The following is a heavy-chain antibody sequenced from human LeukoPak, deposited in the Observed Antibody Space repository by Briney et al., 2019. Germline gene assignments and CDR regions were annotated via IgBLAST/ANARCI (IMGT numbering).Heavy chain of an antibody. Sequence: ASVKVSCKASGYTFTNYFIHWVRQAPGQGLEWMGIINPSEDDTIYAQNFQGRVTMTRDMSTSTVYMELSSLRSDNTAVYYCARVGYPGSGSFFDPEILPKPNFDYWGQGTLVTVSS. CDR1: GYTFTNYF. J-gene: IGHJ4*02. V-gene: IGHV1-46*01. D-gene: IGHD3-10*01. CDR3: ARVGYPGSGSFFDPEILPKPNFDY. CDR2: INPSEDDT.